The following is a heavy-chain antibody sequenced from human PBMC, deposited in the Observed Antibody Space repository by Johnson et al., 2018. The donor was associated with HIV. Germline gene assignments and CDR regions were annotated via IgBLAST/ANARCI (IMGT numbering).Heavy chain of an antibody. D-gene: IGHD2-15*01. J-gene: IGHJ3*02. CDR1: GFTVSSNY. CDR2: IYSGGST. CDR3: AKGGRGLAFDI. V-gene: IGHV3-66*01. Sequence: VQLVESGGGMGRPGGSLRLSCAASGFTVSSNYMSWVRQAPGKGLEWVSVIYSGGSTYYADSVKGRFTISRDNSKNTLYLQMNRLRAEDTAVYYCAKGGRGLAFDIWGQGTMVTVSS.